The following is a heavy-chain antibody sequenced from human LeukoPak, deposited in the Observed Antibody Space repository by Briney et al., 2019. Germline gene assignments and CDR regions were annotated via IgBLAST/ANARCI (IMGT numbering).Heavy chain of an antibody. Sequence: GGSLRLSCAASGFTFSSYGMHWVRQAPGKGLEWVAVIWYDGTNKYYADSVKGRFTISRDNSRNTLFLQMNSLRAEDTAVYYCARAAYDSSGYLTLWGQGTLVTVSS. CDR2: IWYDGTNK. CDR3: ARAAYDSSGYLTL. D-gene: IGHD3-22*01. J-gene: IGHJ4*02. V-gene: IGHV3-33*01. CDR1: GFTFSSYG.